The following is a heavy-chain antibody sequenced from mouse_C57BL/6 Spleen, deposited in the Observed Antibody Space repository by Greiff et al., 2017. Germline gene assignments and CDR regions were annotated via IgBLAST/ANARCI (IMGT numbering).Heavy chain of an antibody. J-gene: IGHJ2*01. V-gene: IGHV1-55*01. CDR2: IYPGSGST. CDR1: GYTFTSYW. CDR3: ARSFITTVVGDY. D-gene: IGHD1-1*01. Sequence: QVQLQQPGAELVKPGASVKMSCKASGYTFTSYWITWVKQRPGQGLEWIGDIYPGSGSTNYNEKFKSKATLTVDTSSSTAYMQLSSLTSEDSAVXYCARSFITTVVGDYWGTRTPLTVSS.